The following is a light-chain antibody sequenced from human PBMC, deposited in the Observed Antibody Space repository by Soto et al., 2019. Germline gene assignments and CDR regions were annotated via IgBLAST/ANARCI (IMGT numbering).Light chain of an antibody. Sequence: QSALTQPASVSGSPGQSITISCTGTSSEVGGYNYVSWYQQHPGKAPKLMIYEVSNRPSGVSHRFSGSKSGNTASRTISGLQAEDEAYYYCTSYTSSRNLVFGGGTKLTVL. J-gene: IGLJ3*02. V-gene: IGLV2-14*01. CDR1: SSEVGGYNY. CDR2: EVS. CDR3: TSYTSSRNLV.